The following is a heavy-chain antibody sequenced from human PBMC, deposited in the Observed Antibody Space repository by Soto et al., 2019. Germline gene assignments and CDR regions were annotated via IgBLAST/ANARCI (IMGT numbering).Heavy chain of an antibody. CDR3: ATIKPTYYYDSSGPGGAFDI. J-gene: IGHJ3*02. Sequence: ASVKVSFKVSGYTLTELSVHWVRQAPGKGLEWMGGFDPEDGETIYAQKFQGRVTMTEDTSTDTAYMELSSLRSEDTAVYYCATIKPTYYYDSSGPGGAFDIWGQGTIVTVSS. CDR1: GYTLTELS. D-gene: IGHD3-22*01. CDR2: FDPEDGET. V-gene: IGHV1-24*01.